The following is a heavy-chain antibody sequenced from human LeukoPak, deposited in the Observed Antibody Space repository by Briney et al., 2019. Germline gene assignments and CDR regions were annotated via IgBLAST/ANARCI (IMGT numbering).Heavy chain of an antibody. CDR3: ARAHFTIFGVVIGSLWFDP. CDR2: IYYSGST. J-gene: IGHJ5*02. V-gene: IGHV4-59*01. CDR1: GGSIISYY. Sequence: SETLSLTCTVSGGSIISYYWSWIRQPPGKGLEWIGYIYYSGSTNYNPSLKSRVTISVDTSKNQFSLKLSSVTAADTAVYYCARAHFTIFGVVIGSLWFDPWGQGTLVTVSS. D-gene: IGHD3-3*01.